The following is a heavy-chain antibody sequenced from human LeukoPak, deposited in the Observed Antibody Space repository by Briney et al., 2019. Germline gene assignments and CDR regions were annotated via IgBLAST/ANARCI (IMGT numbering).Heavy chain of an antibody. Sequence: GGSLRLSCAASGFTFSSYAMSWVRQAPGKGLEWVSAITGSGDSTYDADSVKGRFTISRDNSKNTLYLQVNSLRAEGTAVYYCAKVLEQWLIRGGAFDMWGQGTMVTVSS. D-gene: IGHD6-19*01. CDR3: AKVLEQWLIRGGAFDM. CDR2: ITGSGDST. V-gene: IGHV3-23*01. CDR1: GFTFSSYA. J-gene: IGHJ3*02.